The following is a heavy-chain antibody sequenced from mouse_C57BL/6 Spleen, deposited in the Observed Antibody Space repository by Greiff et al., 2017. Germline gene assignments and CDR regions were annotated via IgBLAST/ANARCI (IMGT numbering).Heavy chain of an antibody. Sequence: VQLQQSGPELVKPGASVKISCKASGYTFTDYYMNWVKQSHGKSLEWIGDINPNNGGTSYNQKFKGKATLTVDKSSSTAYMELRSLTSEDSAVYYCARSLYDYDWYFDVWGTGTTVTVSS. CDR3: ARSLYDYDWYFDV. J-gene: IGHJ1*03. V-gene: IGHV1-26*01. CDR2: INPNNGGT. D-gene: IGHD2-4*01. CDR1: GYTFTDYY.